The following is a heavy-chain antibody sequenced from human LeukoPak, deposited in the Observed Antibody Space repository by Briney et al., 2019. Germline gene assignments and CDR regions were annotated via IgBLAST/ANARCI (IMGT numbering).Heavy chain of an antibody. CDR3: ARTAARRFDY. CDR2: INPTGGST. Sequence: GASVKVSCKASGYTSPSYFMHRVRQAPGQGLEWMGIINPTGGSTTYAQKFQGRVTMTRDTSTSTVYMELSSLRSDDTAVYYCARTAARRFDYWGQGTLVTVSS. CDR1: GYTSPSYF. V-gene: IGHV1-46*01. D-gene: IGHD6-6*01. J-gene: IGHJ4*02.